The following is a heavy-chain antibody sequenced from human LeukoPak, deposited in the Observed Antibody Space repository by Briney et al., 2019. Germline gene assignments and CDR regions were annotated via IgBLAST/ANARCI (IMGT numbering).Heavy chain of an antibody. CDR1: GGSISSYY. J-gene: IGHJ3*02. CDR3: ARYGSGSYYNVFGDRSAFDI. Sequence: PSETLSLTCTVSGGSISSYYWSWIRQPPGKGLEWIGYIYYSGSTNYNPSLKSRVTISVDTSKNQFSLKLSSVTAADTAVYYCARYGSGSYYNVFGDRSAFDIWGQGTKVTVSS. CDR2: IYYSGST. D-gene: IGHD3-10*01. V-gene: IGHV4-59*01.